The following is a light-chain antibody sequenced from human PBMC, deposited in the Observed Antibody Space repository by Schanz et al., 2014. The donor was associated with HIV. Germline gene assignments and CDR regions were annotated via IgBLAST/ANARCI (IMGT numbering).Light chain of an antibody. J-gene: IGKJ4*01. CDR3: QQYDNLLT. V-gene: IGKV1-12*01. CDR2: AAS. Sequence: DIQMTQSPSAMSASVGDRVTITCRASQNINNWLGWYQQRPGKAPKLLIYAASSLQSGVPSRFSGSGSGTDFTFTISSLQPEDIATYYCQQYDNLLTFGGGTKVEIK. CDR1: QNINNW.